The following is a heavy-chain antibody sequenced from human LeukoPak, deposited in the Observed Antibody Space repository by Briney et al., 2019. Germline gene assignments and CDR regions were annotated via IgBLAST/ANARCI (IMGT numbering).Heavy chain of an antibody. V-gene: IGHV1-58*01. Sequence: ASVKVSCKSSGFTFTSSAVQWVRQARGQRLEWIGWIVVGSGNTNYAQKFQERVTITRDMSTSTAYMELSSLRSEDTAVYYCAAAGVVPAAIYFDLWGRGTLVTVSS. CDR1: GFTFTSSA. CDR3: AAAGVVPAAIYFDL. CDR2: IVVGSGNT. J-gene: IGHJ2*01. D-gene: IGHD2-2*01.